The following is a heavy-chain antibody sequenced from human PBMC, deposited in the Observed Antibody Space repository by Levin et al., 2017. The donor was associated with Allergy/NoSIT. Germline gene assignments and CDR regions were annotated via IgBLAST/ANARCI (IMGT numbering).Heavy chain of an antibody. CDR2: IWYDGSNK. Sequence: GESLKISCAASGFTFSSYGMHWVRQAPGKGLEWVAVIWYDGSNKYYADSVKGRFTISRDNSKNTLYLQMNSLRAEDTAVYYCARSITIFGVVNNGMDVWGQGTTVTVSS. CDR1: GFTFSSYG. D-gene: IGHD3-3*01. J-gene: IGHJ6*02. V-gene: IGHV3-33*01. CDR3: ARSITIFGVVNNGMDV.